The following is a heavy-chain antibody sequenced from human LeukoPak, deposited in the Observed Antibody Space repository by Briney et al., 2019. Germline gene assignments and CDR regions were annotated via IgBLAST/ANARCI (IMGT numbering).Heavy chain of an antibody. D-gene: IGHD3-22*01. CDR3: ARSPELRLSYDTTGYYGYLFDF. V-gene: IGHV3-74*01. J-gene: IGHJ4*02. Sequence: GGSLRLSCAASGLTFSNYWMHRVRQVPGKGLVWVSRISSDGSRTSFADSVKGRFTISRDNAKNTLYLQMNSLRAEDTAVYFCARSPELRLSYDTTGYYGYLFDFWGQGTLVTVSS. CDR2: ISSDGSRT. CDR1: GLTFSNYW.